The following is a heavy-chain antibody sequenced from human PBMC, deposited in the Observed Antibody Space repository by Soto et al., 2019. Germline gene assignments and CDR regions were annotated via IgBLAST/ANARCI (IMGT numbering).Heavy chain of an antibody. V-gene: IGHV3-13*01. Sequence: PGGSLRLSCAASGFTFSNYDMHWVRQATGKGLEWVSTISTAGNTYSPGSVKGRFTISRGNAKNSLYLQMNSLRVDDTAVYYCARGRDSGLYYFDYWGRGTLVTVSS. CDR3: ARGRDSGLYYFDY. CDR2: ISTAGNT. CDR1: GFTFSNYD. J-gene: IGHJ4*02. D-gene: IGHD2-21*01.